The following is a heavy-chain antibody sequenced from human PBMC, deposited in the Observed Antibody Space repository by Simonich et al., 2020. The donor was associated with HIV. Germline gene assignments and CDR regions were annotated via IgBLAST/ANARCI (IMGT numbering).Heavy chain of an antibody. D-gene: IGHD6-13*01. CDR3: ARLTAGGLGEYFQH. J-gene: IGHJ1*01. V-gene: IGHV4-34*01. CDR2: NNHSGST. CDR1: GGSFSGYY. Sequence: QVQLQQWGAGLLKPSETLSLTCAVYGGSFSGYYWSWIRQPPGKGLEWIGENNHSGSTNYHPSLKSRITISVDTSKNQFSLKLSSVTAADTAVYYCARLTAGGLGEYFQHWGQGTLVTVSS.